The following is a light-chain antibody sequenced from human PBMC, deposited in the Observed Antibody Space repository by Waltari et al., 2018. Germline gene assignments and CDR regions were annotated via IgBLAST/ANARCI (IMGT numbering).Light chain of an antibody. J-gene: IGLJ7*01. CDR1: SSNIGAGYD. Sequence: QSVLTQPPSVSGAPGPRVTISCTASSSNIGAGYDVHWYQQLPGTAPKLLIYGNSNRPSGVPDRFSGSKSGTSASLAITGLQAEDEADYYCQSYDSSLSGFAVFGGGTQLTVL. CDR3: QSYDSSLSGFAV. CDR2: GNS. V-gene: IGLV1-40*01.